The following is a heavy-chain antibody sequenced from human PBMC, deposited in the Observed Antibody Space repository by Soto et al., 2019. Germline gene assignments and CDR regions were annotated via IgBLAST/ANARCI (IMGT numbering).Heavy chain of an antibody. V-gene: IGHV5-51*01. CDR1: GYSFSTCW. Sequence: RGESLKISCKGSGYSFSTCWIGWVRQMPGKGLEWMGIIYPGDSETTYSPSFQGQVTFSVDKSINTAYLQWNSLKASDTAMYYCARRAYCTSSALYNWFDSWGQGTLVTVSS. CDR3: ARRAYCTSSALYNWFDS. J-gene: IGHJ5*01. D-gene: IGHD6-6*01. CDR2: IYPGDSET.